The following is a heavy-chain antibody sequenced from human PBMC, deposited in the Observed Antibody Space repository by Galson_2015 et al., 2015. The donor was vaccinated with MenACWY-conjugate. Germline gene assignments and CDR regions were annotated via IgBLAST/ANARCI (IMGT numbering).Heavy chain of an antibody. CDR1: GGSFSDSA. J-gene: IGHJ6*03. Sequence: SVKVSCKASGGSFSDSAIRWVRQAPGKGLEWMGGFDPEDGKRVYAEKFQGRINMTEDTSTDTAYMEVSRLRSDDTAVYYCATDGGHCRCFTCYFRYHYMDGWGKGTTVTVSS. V-gene: IGHV1-24*01. D-gene: IGHD2-15*01. CDR3: ATDGGHCRCFTCYFRYHYMDG. CDR2: FDPEDGKR.